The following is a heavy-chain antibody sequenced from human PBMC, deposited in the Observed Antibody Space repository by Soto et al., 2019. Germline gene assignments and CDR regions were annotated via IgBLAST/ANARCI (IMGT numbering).Heavy chain of an antibody. Sequence: QVQLAESGGGGVQTGRSLRQSWAASGFTFSSYGMQWVRQSRDKGLELVAVASNDGSTKYYSDSVKSRFTSSRDNSKNTLSLQKNRRRVEDTSVYSCSKPFQWSGSHSDLWYFALWCRSSLVTVSS. CDR1: GFTFSSYG. V-gene: IGHV3-30*18. J-gene: IGHJ2*01. D-gene: IGHD3-3*01. CDR2: ASNDGSTK. CDR3: SKPFQWSGSHSDLWYFAL.